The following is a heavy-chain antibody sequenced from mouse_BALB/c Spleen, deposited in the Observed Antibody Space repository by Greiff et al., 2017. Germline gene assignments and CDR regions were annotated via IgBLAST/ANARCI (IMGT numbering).Heavy chain of an antibody. V-gene: IGHV1-15*01. J-gene: IGHJ4*01. CDR1: GYTFTDYE. D-gene: IGHD2-4*01. CDR2: IDPETGGT. CDR3: TRSHDYGMDY. Sequence: QVQLQQSGAELVRPGASVTLSCKASGYTFTDYEMHWVKQTPVHGLEWIGAIDPETGGTAYNQKFKGKATLTADKSSSTAYMELRSLTSEDSAVYYCTRSHDYGMDYWGQGTSVTVSS.